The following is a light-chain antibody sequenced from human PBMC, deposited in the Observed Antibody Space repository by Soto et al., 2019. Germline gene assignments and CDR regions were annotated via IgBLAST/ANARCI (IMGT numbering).Light chain of an antibody. V-gene: IGKV1-6*02. Sequence: AIQLTQSPSALSASVGDRVTITCRASLGIRNDLGWYQQKPGEAPRLLVYAASTLRSGVPSRFSGSGSGTEFTLTISSLQLEDFGTYYCLQDYNYPLTFGGGTRLEI. CDR2: AAS. CDR1: LGIRND. CDR3: LQDYNYPLT. J-gene: IGKJ4*01.